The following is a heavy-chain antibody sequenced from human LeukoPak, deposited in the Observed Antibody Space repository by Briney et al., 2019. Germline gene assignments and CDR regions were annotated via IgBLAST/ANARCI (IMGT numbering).Heavy chain of an antibody. V-gene: IGHV4-59*01. CDR3: ARTLRANWFDP. J-gene: IGHJ5*02. CDR2: IYYSGST. Sequence: SETLSLTCTVSGGSISSYYWSWIRQPPGKGLEWIGYIYYSGSTNHNPSLKSRVTISVDTSKNQFSLKLSSVTAADTAVYYCARTLRANWFDPWGQGTLVTVSS. CDR1: GGSISSYY.